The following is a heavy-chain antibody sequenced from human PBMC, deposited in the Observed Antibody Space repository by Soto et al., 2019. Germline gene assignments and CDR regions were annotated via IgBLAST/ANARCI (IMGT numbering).Heavy chain of an antibody. D-gene: IGHD5-18*01. J-gene: IGHJ6*02. Sequence: QAQLVQSGAEVRKPGASVKVSCKASGYTFYSHSISWVRQAPGQGLEWMGRINADYGNTQYAQKFRGRVTMTTDTSTTTVYMELTNLRSDDTVVYYCARCIQGDYYYGMDVWGQGTTVTFSS. CDR2: INADYGNT. CDR1: GYTFYSHS. CDR3: ARCIQGDYYYGMDV. V-gene: IGHV1-18*01.